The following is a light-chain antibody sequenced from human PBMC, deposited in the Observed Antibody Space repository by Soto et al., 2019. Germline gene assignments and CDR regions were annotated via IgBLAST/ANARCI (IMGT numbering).Light chain of an antibody. CDR2: EVE. J-gene: IGLJ1*01. CDR3: SSYTTSYFYV. CDR1: GRDIGAYNY. Sequence: LTQPASVSGSPGQSITISCTGSGRDIGAYNYVSWYQQRPGKAPKLIIYEVENRPSGVSNRFSASKSAFTASLTISVLQAEDEADYYCSSYTTSYFYVFGPGTKVTVL. V-gene: IGLV2-14*01.